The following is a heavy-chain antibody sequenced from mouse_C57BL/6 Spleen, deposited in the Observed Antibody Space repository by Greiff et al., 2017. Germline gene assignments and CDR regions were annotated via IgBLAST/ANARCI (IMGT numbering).Heavy chain of an antibody. Sequence: QVQLLQSGPELVKPGASVKISCKASGYAFSSSWMTWVKQTPGKGLEWIGRIYPGDGDTNYNGKFKGKATLTADKASSTAYMQLSRLTSEDSAVYFCARDSSGYAYWGQGTTLTVSA. CDR1: GYAFSSSW. J-gene: IGHJ2*01. CDR2: IYPGDGDT. V-gene: IGHV1-82*01. CDR3: ARDSSGYAY. D-gene: IGHD3-2*02.